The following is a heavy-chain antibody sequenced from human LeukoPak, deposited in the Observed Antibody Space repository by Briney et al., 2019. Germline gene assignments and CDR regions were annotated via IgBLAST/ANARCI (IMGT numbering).Heavy chain of an antibody. CDR1: GFTFSSYA. V-gene: IGHV3-23*01. Sequence: GGSLRLSCAASGFTFSSYAMIWVRQAPGKRLEWVSFIGGGGGSIYYADSVKGRFTISRDNSKNTLYLQMNSLRAEDTAVYYCASEGSSAYWGQGTLVTVSS. CDR3: ASEGSSAY. J-gene: IGHJ4*02. D-gene: IGHD6-6*01. CDR2: IGGGGGSI.